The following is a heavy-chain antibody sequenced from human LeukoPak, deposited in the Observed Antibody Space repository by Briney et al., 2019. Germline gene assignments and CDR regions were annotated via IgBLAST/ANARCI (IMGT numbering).Heavy chain of an antibody. D-gene: IGHD6-19*01. CDR3: ARGSTQYSSGWYGLDY. J-gene: IGHJ4*02. Sequence: PGGSLRLSCAASGFTFSSYWMHWVRQAPGKGLVWVSRVNSGGSSTTYADSVKGRFTISGDNAKNTLCLQMNSLRAEDTAVYYCARGSTQYSSGWYGLDYWGQGTLVTVSS. CDR1: GFTFSSYW. CDR2: VNSGGSST. V-gene: IGHV3-74*01.